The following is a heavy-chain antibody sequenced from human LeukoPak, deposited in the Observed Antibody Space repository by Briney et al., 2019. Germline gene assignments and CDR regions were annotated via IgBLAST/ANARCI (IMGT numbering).Heavy chain of an antibody. Sequence: ASVTVSCKASGYTFTSYYMHWVRQAPGPGLEWMGIINSSGGSTNYAQKFQGRITMTRDTSTSTVYMELSSLRAEDTAVYYCARDRTLDYWGQGTLVTVS. CDR3: ARDRTLDY. CDR1: GYTFTSYY. V-gene: IGHV1-46*01. J-gene: IGHJ4*02. D-gene: IGHD1-7*01. CDR2: INSSGGST.